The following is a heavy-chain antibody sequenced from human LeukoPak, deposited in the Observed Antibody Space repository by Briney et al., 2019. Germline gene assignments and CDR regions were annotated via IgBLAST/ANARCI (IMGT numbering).Heavy chain of an antibody. CDR1: GFTFSSYD. Sequence: GGSLRLSCAASGFTFSSYDMHWVRQAPGKGLEWVAVIWFDGGNRYYADSMKGRFTISRDNSKNTLYLQLNSLRAEDTAVYYCARDSLDTQPRQTAGDIFDYWGQGTLVTVSS. D-gene: IGHD6-13*01. V-gene: IGHV3-33*08. J-gene: IGHJ4*02. CDR2: IWFDGGNR. CDR3: ARDSLDTQPRQTAGDIFDY.